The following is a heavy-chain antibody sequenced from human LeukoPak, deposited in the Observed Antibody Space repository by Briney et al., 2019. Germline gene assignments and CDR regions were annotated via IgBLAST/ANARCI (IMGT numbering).Heavy chain of an antibody. CDR3: ASGRDYDFWSGSLTLFDY. D-gene: IGHD3-3*01. CDR2: IIPIFGTA. CDR1: GYTFTSYD. V-gene: IGHV1-69*13. J-gene: IGHJ4*02. Sequence: ASVKVSCKASGYTFTSYDISWVRQAPGQGLEWMGGIIPIFGTANYAQKFQGRVTITADESTSTAYMELSSLRSEDTAVYYCASGRDYDFWSGSLTLFDYWGQGTLVTVSS.